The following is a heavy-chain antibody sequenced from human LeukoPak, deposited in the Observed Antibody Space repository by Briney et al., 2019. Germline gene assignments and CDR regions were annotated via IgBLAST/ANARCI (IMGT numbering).Heavy chain of an antibody. CDR2: INGDGSST. CDR1: GFTFNIYW. CDR3: AAGLLPFDY. Sequence: GGSLRLSCTASGFTFNIYWMHWVRHAPGKGLVWVSRINGDGSSTTYADSVKGRFTISRDNAKNTLYLQMRSLRAEDTAVYYCAAGLLPFDYWGQGTLVTVSS. V-gene: IGHV3-74*01. J-gene: IGHJ4*02. D-gene: IGHD3-22*01.